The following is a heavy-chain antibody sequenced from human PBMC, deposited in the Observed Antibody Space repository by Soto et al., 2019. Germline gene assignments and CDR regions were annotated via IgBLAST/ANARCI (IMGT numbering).Heavy chain of an antibody. D-gene: IGHD3-22*01. CDR3: ASTSKDYDSSGSPLSRHY. Sequence: SETLSLTCTVSGGSISSYYWSWIRQPAGKGLEWIGRIYTSGSTNYNPSLKSRVTMSVDTSKNQFSLKLSSVTAADTAVYYCASTSKDYDSSGSPLSRHYWGQGTLVTVSS. CDR1: GGSISSYY. CDR2: IYTSGST. J-gene: IGHJ4*02. V-gene: IGHV4-4*07.